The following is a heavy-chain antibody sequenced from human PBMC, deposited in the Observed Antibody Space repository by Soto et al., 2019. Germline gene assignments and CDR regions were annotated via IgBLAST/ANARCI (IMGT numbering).Heavy chain of an antibody. J-gene: IGHJ5*02. CDR1: GFTFSSYG. CDR2: IWYDGSNK. D-gene: IGHD6-13*01. Sequence: QVQLVESGGGVVQPGRSLRLSCAASGFTFSSYGMHWVRQAPGKGLEWVAVIWYDGSNKYYADSVKGRFTISRDNSKNALYLQMNSLRAEGTAVYYCARTGIAAAGMGWFDPWGQGTLVTVSS. CDR3: ARTGIAAAGMGWFDP. V-gene: IGHV3-33*03.